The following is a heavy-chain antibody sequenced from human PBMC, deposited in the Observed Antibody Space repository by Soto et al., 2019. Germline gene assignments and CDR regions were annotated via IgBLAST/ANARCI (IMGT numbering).Heavy chain of an antibody. V-gene: IGHV1-18*01. Sequence: QVHLVQSGAEVKKPGASVQVSCKGSGYAFTTYGITWVRQAPGQGLEWMGWISAHNGNTNYAQKLQGRVTVTRATSTSTAYMELRSLRSADTAVYYCARGRYGDYWGQGALVTVSS. CDR3: ARGRYGDY. CDR1: GYAFTTYG. D-gene: IGHD1-1*01. J-gene: IGHJ4*02. CDR2: ISAHNGNT.